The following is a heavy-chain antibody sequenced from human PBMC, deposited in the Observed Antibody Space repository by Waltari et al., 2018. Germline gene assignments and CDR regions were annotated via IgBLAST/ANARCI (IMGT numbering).Heavy chain of an antibody. Sequence: VQLVEAGGDLVQPGGSLRLSCESFGFTFSDHWRPWVRQSPGKGPVWVSRINGDGYGITYSDSVKGRFTISRDNTKNTLYLQMNSLRVEDTAVYYCARKGGRGYAYGPFYFDYWGQGALVIVSS. D-gene: IGHD5-12*01. J-gene: IGHJ4*02. CDR2: INGDGYGI. CDR1: GFTFSDHW. V-gene: IGHV3-74*01. CDR3: ARKGGRGYAYGPFYFDY.